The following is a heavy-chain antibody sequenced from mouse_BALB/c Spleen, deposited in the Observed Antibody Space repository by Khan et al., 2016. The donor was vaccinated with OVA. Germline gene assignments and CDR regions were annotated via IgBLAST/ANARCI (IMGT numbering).Heavy chain of an antibody. D-gene: IGHD2-2*01. J-gene: IGHJ1*01. CDR1: GYSITSDYV. V-gene: IGHV3-2*02. Sequence: EVQLQESGPGLVKPSQSLSLTCTVTGYSITSDYVWNWIRQFPGNKLEWMGYISYSGSTSYNPSLKSRISITRDTSKNQIFLQLNTVTTEDPATYYGSRREGNGYDYWYFDVWGAGTTVTVSS. CDR3: SRREGNGYDYWYFDV. CDR2: ISYSGST.